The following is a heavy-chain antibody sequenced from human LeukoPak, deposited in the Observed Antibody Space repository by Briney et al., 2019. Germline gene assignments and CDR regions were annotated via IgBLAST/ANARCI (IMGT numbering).Heavy chain of an antibody. CDR2: ISGSGGST. V-gene: IGHV3-23*01. D-gene: IGHD3-22*01. Sequence: GGSLRLSCAASGFTFSSYAMSWVRQAPGKGLEWVSAISGSGGSTYYADSVKGRFTISRDNSKNTLYLQMNSLRAEDTAVYYCAKQYYYDSSGYYDDAFDIWGQGTMVTVSS. J-gene: IGHJ3*02. CDR1: GFTFSSYA. CDR3: AKQYYYDSSGYYDDAFDI.